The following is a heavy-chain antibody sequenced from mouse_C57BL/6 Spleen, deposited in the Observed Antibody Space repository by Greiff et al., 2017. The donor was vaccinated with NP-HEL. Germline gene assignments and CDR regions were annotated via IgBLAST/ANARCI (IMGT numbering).Heavy chain of an antibody. D-gene: IGHD2-14*01. J-gene: IGHJ2*01. CDR3: ARGGTRAYFDY. Sequence: EVKLLESGPGLVKPSQSLSLTCSVTGYSITSGYYWNWIRQFPGNKLEWMGYISYDGSNNYNPSLKNRISITRDTSKNQFFLKLNSVTTEDTATYYCARGGTRAYFDYWGQGTTLTVSS. CDR1: GYSITSGYY. CDR2: ISYDGSN. V-gene: IGHV3-6*01.